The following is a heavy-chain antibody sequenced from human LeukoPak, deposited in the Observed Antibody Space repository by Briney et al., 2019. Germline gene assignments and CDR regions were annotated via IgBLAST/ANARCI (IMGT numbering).Heavy chain of an antibody. CDR2: ISYDGSNK. J-gene: IGHJ6*04. D-gene: IGHD3-10*02. Sequence: GGSLRLSCAASGFTFSSYGMHWVRQAPGKGLEWAAVISYDGSNKYYADSVKGRFTISRDNSKNTLYLQMNSLRAEDTAVYYCAELGITMIGGVRGKGTTVTISS. CDR3: AELGITMIGGV. V-gene: IGHV3-30*18. CDR1: GFTFSSYG.